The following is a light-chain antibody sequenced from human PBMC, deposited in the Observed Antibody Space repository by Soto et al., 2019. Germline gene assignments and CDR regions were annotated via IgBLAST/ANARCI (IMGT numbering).Light chain of an antibody. CDR1: QTITTW. J-gene: IGKJ5*01. Sequence: QITQYRYTLAAGVGVNVARSRRTSQTITTWLAWYQQKPGKAPKVLIYDVSNLQSGVPSRFSVSGSGTEFNLTIRSLQPADFATYSCQQASSFPPTFGQGTRLEI. CDR2: DVS. CDR3: QQASSFPPT. V-gene: IGKV1-5*01.